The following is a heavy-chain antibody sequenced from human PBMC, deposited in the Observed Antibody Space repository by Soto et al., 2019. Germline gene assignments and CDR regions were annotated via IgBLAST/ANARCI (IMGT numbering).Heavy chain of an antibody. CDR2: ITAENGNT. V-gene: IGHV1-18*04. J-gene: IGHJ4*02. CDR3: ARVVLEWLPTSGYDY. CDR1: GYSFTSYG. Sequence: QIQLVQSGAEVKKPGASVKVSCKASGYSFTSYGITWVRQAPGQGPEWLGWITAENGNTNYAQKFQGRGTMTTDTSTNTAYMALRGLTSDDTAVYYCARVVLEWLPTSGYDYWGQGTLVTVSS. D-gene: IGHD3-3*01.